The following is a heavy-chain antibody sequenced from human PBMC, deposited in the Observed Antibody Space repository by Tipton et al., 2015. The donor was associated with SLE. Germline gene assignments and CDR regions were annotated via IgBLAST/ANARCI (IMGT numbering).Heavy chain of an antibody. V-gene: IGHV4-34*01. CDR2: IYYSGST. CDR1: GGSLSGYS. D-gene: IGHD2-21*02. Sequence: TLSLTCAVYGGSLSGYSWSWIRQPPGKGLEWIGSIYYSGSTYYNPSLKSRVTISVDTSKNQLSLKLSSVTAADTAVYYCARLGVVVTAIDYWGQGTLVTVSS. CDR3: ARLGVVVTAIDY. J-gene: IGHJ4*02.